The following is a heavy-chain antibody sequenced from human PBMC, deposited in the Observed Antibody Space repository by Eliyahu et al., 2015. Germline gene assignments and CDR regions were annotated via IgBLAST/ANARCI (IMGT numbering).Heavy chain of an antibody. CDR1: GFTFNSYG. CDR3: ARDPEIYYFDY. D-gene: IGHD2/OR15-2a*01. CDR2: ISYDGSNK. J-gene: IGHJ4*02. V-gene: IGHV3-30*03. Sequence: QVQLVESGGGVVQPGRSLRLXCAAXGFTFNSYGMHWVRQAPGKGLEWVAVISYDGSNKYYADSVKGRFTISRDNSKNKVYLQMNSLRAEDTALYFCARDPEIYYFDYWGQGTLVTVSS.